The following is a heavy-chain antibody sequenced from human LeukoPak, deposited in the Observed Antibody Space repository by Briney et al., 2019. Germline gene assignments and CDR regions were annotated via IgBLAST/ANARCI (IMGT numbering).Heavy chain of an antibody. J-gene: IGHJ4*02. D-gene: IGHD3-10*01. CDR3: EREMYGPGLYYFDY. V-gene: IGHV3-48*03. Sequence: GGSLRLSCAASGFTFGTYEMNWVRQAPGKGLGWVSYIVGGSSESTYYAASVKGRFTISRENAKITLYLHMNSLRAEDTAIYYWEREMYGPGLYYFDYWGQGALVTVPS. CDR2: IVGGSSES. CDR1: GFTFGTYE.